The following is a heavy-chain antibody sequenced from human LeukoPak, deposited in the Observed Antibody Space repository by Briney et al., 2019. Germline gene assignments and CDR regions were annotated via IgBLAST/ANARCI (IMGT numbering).Heavy chain of an antibody. D-gene: IGHD5-12*01. CDR2: INPNSGST. V-gene: IGHV1-2*02. CDR1: GYTFTGYY. J-gene: IGHJ4*02. CDR3: ATDPSSGYDTDY. Sequence: ASVKVSCKASGYTFTGYYMHWGRQAPGQGLEWLGWINPNSGSTNYAQKFEGRVTMTRDTSISTAYMVLSRLITDDTAVYYCATDPSSGYDTDYWGQGTLVTVSS.